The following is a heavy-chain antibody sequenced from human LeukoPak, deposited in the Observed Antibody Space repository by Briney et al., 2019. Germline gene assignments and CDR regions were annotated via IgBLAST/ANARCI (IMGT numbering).Heavy chain of an antibody. CDR3: ARVIYDSSGYRYYYYYGMAV. Sequence: ASVKLSGKASGYAFTSYGISWVRQAPGQGLEWMGWDSAYNGNTNYAQKLQGRVTMTTDTSTSTAYMELRSLRSDDTAVYYCARVIYDSSGYRYYYYYGMAVWGQGTTVTVSS. CDR2: DSAYNGNT. V-gene: IGHV1-18*01. CDR1: GYAFTSYG. D-gene: IGHD3-22*01. J-gene: IGHJ6*02.